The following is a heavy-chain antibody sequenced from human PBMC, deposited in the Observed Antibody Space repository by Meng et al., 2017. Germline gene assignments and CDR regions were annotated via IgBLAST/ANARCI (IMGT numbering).Heavy chain of an antibody. J-gene: IGHJ5*02. CDR3: ATTYYYGSGSYYQGDNWFDP. CDR1: GYTFTGYY. V-gene: IGHV1-2*02. Sequence: ASVKVSCKASGYTFTGYYMHWVRQAPGQGLEWMGWINPNSGGTNYVQKFQGRVTMTRDTSISTAYMELSRLRSDDTAVYYCATTYYYGSGSYYQGDNWFDPWGQGTLVTVSS. CDR2: INPNSGGT. D-gene: IGHD3-10*01.